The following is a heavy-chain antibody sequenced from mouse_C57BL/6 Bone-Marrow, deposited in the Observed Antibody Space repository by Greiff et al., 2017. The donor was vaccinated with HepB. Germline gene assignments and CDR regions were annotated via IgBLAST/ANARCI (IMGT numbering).Heavy chain of an antibody. V-gene: IGHV5-9*01. CDR2: ISGGGGNT. J-gene: IGHJ4*01. D-gene: IGHD1-1*01. CDR1: GFTFSSYT. Sequence: EVMLVESGGGLVKPGGSLKLSCAASGFTFSSYTMSWVRQTPEKRLEWVATISGGGGNTYYPDSVKGRFTISRDNAKNTLYLQMSSLRSEDTALYYCARLRITTVVATDYAMDYWGQGTSVTVSS. CDR3: ARLRITTVVATDYAMDY.